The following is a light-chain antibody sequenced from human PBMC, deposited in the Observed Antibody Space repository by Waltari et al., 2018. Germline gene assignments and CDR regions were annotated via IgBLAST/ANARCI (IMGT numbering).Light chain of an antibody. CDR1: QSVLCDSNNKNY. CDR2: WAS. V-gene: IGKV4-1*01. CDR3: QQYYSSPRT. J-gene: IGKJ1*01. Sequence: DIVMTHSQDPLPRSLGERATLQCKHSQSVLCDSNNKNYLAWYQQKPGQHPKLLISWASTRESGFPDRVSGSGSGTDFTLTISSLQAEDVAVYYCQQYYSSPRTFGQGTKVEIK.